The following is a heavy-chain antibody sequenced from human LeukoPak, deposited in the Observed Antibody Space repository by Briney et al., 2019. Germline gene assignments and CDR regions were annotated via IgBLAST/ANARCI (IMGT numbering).Heavy chain of an antibody. J-gene: IGHJ4*02. CDR2: INGDESST. CDR3: ARGAKWAYYFDY. V-gene: IGHV3-74*01. Sequence: GGSLRLSCAAFAFTFNTYWMHWVRQVPGRGLEWVSRINGDESSTNYADSVKGRFTISRDNAKDTLYLHVNSLTAEDTAVYYCARGAKWAYYFDYWGQGTLVTVSS. D-gene: IGHD1-26*01. CDR1: AFTFNTYW.